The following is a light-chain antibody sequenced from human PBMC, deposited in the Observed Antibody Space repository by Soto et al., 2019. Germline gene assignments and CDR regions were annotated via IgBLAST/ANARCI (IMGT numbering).Light chain of an antibody. Sequence: EIVFTQSPATLSFSPGETATLSCRASQSVRNYLAWYQQKPGQAPRLLIYDASNRATGIPARFSGTGSETDFTLTISSLEPEDFAIYYCQQRSKMPLTFGHGTKVDSK. V-gene: IGKV3-11*01. CDR3: QQRSKMPLT. CDR2: DAS. J-gene: IGKJ1*01. CDR1: QSVRNY.